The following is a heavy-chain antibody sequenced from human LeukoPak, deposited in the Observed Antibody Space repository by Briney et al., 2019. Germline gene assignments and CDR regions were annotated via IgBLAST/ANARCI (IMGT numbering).Heavy chain of an antibody. CDR1: GFTFRSYT. V-gene: IGHV3-74*01. D-gene: IGHD4-23*01. J-gene: IGHJ4*02. Sequence: GGSLRLSCAASGFTFRSYTMSWVRQAPGKGLVWVSRIASDGSSTTYADSVKGRFSISRDNAKNTLYLQMNSLRVEDTAVYYCARGRPHGNDYWGQGTLVTVSS. CDR3: ARGRPHGNDY. CDR2: IASDGSST.